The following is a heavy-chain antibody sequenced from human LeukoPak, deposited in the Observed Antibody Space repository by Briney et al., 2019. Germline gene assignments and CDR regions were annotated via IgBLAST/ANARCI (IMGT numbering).Heavy chain of an antibody. J-gene: IGHJ5*02. D-gene: IGHD2-15*01. Sequence: GGSLMLSCAASGFTVSSNYMSWVRQAPGKGLEWVSVIYSGASTYYADSVKGRFTISRDNSKNTLYLQMNSLRADDTALYYCARLVAGGTGWFDHWGQGALVTVSS. CDR3: ARLVAGGTGWFDH. V-gene: IGHV3-53*01. CDR1: GFTVSSNY. CDR2: IYSGAST.